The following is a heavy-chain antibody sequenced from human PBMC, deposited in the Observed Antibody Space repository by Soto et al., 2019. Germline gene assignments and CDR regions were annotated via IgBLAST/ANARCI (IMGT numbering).Heavy chain of an antibody. CDR1: GYTFTGYY. D-gene: IGHD6-13*01. CDR2: INPNSGGT. J-gene: IGHJ6*02. V-gene: IGHV1-2*02. Sequence: QVQLVQSGAEVKKPGASVKVSCKASGYTFTGYYMHWVRHAPGQGLEWMGWINPNSGGTNYAQKFQGRVTMTRDTSISTAYMELSRLRSDDTAVYYCARDEGRYSSSWSLYYYYGMDVWGQGTTVTVSS. CDR3: ARDEGRYSSSWSLYYYYGMDV.